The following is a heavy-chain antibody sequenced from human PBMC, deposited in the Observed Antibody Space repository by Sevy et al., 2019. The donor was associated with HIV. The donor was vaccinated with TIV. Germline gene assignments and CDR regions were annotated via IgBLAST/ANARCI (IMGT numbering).Heavy chain of an antibody. J-gene: IGHJ6*02. V-gene: IGHV4-39*02. CDR3: ARDLGIAAAGTDYYGMDV. D-gene: IGHD6-13*01. Sequence: SETLSLTCTVSGGSISSSSYYWGWIRQPPGKGLEWIGSIYYSGSTYYNPSLKSRVTISVDTSKNQFSLKLSSVTAADTAVYYCARDLGIAAAGTDYYGMDVWGQGTTVTVSS. CDR2: IYYSGST. CDR1: GGSISSSSYY.